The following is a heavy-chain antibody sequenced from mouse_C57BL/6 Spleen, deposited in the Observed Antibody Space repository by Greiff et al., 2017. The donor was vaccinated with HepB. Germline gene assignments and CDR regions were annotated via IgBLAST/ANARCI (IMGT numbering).Heavy chain of an antibody. CDR3: TGAGVYDGYYWYFDV. CDR1: GFTFSNYW. V-gene: IGHV6-3*01. D-gene: IGHD2-3*01. CDR2: IRLKSDNYAT. Sequence: EVMLVESGGGLVQPGGSMKLSCVASGFTFSNYWMNWVRQSPEKGLEWVAQIRLKSDNYATHYAESVKGRFTISRDDSKSSVYLQMNNLRAEDTGIYYCTGAGVYDGYYWYFDVWGTGTTVTVSS. J-gene: IGHJ1*03.